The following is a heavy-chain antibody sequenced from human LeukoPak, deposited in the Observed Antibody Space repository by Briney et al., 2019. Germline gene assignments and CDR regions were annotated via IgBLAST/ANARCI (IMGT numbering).Heavy chain of an antibody. CDR2: IYTSGST. D-gene: IGHD1-26*01. CDR3: ARGPQGGYSGSLGYFAY. J-gene: IGHJ4*02. V-gene: IGHV4-4*07. Sequence: PAETLSLTCTASGGTISFYSRHWIRQPAGKGLEWIGGIYTSGSTNYNPSLQSRVTMSVDSTKNQYSLKLSSVTAAGADVYYCARGPQGGYSGSLGYFAYWGQGTLVTVSS. CDR1: GGTISFYS.